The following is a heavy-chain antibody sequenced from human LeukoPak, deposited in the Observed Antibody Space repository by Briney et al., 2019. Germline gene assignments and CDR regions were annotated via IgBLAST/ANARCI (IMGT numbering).Heavy chain of an antibody. Sequence: GRSLRLSCAASGFTFRSSVMHWVRQAPGKRLEWVAAISYDGRDKYFADSVKGRFTISRDNSKNTVDLQVNGLRAEDTAVYYCARETGNYYFDFWGQGTLVTVSS. J-gene: IGHJ4*02. CDR3: ARETGNYYFDF. D-gene: IGHD1-7*01. CDR1: GFTFRSSV. CDR2: ISYDGRDK. V-gene: IGHV3-30*03.